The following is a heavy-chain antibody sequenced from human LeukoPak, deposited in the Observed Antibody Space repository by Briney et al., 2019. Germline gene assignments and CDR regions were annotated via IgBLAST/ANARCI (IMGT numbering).Heavy chain of an antibody. V-gene: IGHV1-18*01. CDR3: ARVGSSSWTKGWFDP. CDR1: GYTFTSYG. Sequence: ASVKVSCKVSGYTFTSYGISWVRQAPGQGLEWLGWISAYNGNTNYAQKLQGRVTITTDTSTSTAYMELGSLRSDDTAVYYCARVGSSSWTKGWFDPWGQGTLVTVSS. J-gene: IGHJ5*02. CDR2: ISAYNGNT. D-gene: IGHD6-13*01.